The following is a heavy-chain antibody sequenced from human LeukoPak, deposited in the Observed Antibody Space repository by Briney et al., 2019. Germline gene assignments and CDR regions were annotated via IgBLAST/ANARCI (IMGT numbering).Heavy chain of an antibody. CDR3: ARDTGRYSSGWYYFDY. Sequence: SETLSHTCTVSGGSISSYYWSWIRQPPGKGLEWIGYIYYSGSTNYNPSLKSRVTISVDTSKNQFSLKLSSVTAADTAVYYCARDTGRYSSGWYYFDYWGQGTLVTVSS. V-gene: IGHV4-59*01. CDR1: GGSISSYY. D-gene: IGHD6-19*01. J-gene: IGHJ4*02. CDR2: IYYSGST.